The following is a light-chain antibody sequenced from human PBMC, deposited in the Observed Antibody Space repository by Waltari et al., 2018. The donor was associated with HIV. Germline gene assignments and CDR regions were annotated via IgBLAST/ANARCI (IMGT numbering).Light chain of an antibody. CDR3: HQSGKSPWT. CDR2: CAS. V-gene: IGKV6-21*01. J-gene: IGKJ1*01. Sequence: VLTQSPDFQSATPQAKVIISCRASQNIGTNLHWYQQKPGQSPKLLIKCASQSVSGVPSRFSGSGSGTDFTLSIDTLEGEDAATYYCHQSGKSPWTFGQGTKVEIK. CDR1: QNIGTN.